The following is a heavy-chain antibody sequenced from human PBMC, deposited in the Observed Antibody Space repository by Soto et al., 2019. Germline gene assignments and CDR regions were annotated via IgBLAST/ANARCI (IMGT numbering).Heavy chain of an antibody. CDR3: ARIPVDTSMIYWLDP. CDR2: IYYSGNT. J-gene: IGHJ5*02. V-gene: IGHV4-61*08. Sequence: SLTCTVPCGSVSSGDYYWSWIRQPPGKGLEWIGYIYYSGNTNYNPSLKSRVIISVDASKNLFSLKLTSVTAAGTAVYYCARIPVDTSMIYWLDPWGQGTLVTVS. D-gene: IGHD5-18*01. CDR1: CGSVSSGDYY.